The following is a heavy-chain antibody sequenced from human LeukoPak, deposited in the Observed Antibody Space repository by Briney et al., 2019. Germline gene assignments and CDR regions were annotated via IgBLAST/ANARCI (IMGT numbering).Heavy chain of an antibody. CDR2: ISADDGST. D-gene: IGHD1-1*01. Sequence: GGSLRLSCAASGFTFGDYAMHWVRHAPGKGLEWVSLISADDGSTYYVESGKGRLTIYRDNSKNSLFLQLNSLRTEDTALYSCAKEGGNWNDFFDYWGQGTLVTVSS. J-gene: IGHJ4*02. CDR3: AKEGGNWNDFFDY. V-gene: IGHV3-43*02. CDR1: GFTFGDYA.